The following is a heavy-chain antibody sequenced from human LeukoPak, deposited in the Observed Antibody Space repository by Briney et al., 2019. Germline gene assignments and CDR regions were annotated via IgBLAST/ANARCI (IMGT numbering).Heavy chain of an antibody. CDR1: GYTFTGYY. CDR2: INPNSGGT. CDR3: ARGSDYGDPQFIDP. J-gene: IGHJ5*02. Sequence: ASVKVSCKASGYTFTGYYMHWVRQAPGQGLEWMGWINPNSGGTNYAQKFQGRVTMTRDTSISTAYMELSRLRSDDTAVYYCARGSDYGDPQFIDPWGQGTLVTVSS. D-gene: IGHD4-17*01. V-gene: IGHV1-2*02.